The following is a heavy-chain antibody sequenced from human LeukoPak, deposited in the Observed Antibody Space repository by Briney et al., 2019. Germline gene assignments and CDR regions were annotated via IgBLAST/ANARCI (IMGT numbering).Heavy chain of an antibody. J-gene: IGHJ4*02. CDR1: GYSFTGSY. CDR3: ARVPYSTSFDY. CDR2: INPNSGDT. Sequence: ASVTVSCKTSGYSFTGSYIHWVRQAPGPGLEWMGWINPNSGDTNYSQKFPARVTMTTLTSISTAYMELTSLSSDDTAIYYCARVPYSTSFDYWGLGTLVTVSS. V-gene: IGHV1-2*02. D-gene: IGHD2/OR15-2a*01.